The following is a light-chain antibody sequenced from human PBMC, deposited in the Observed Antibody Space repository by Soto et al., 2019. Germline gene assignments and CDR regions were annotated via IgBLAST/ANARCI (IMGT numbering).Light chain of an antibody. Sequence: IQLTQSPSSLSASVGDRVTITCRASQGISSYLAWYRQKPGNAPKLLIYEASILQNGVPSRFSGTESGTEFTLTISSLRPDDFATYYCQQYNDYSAWTFGQGTKVDIK. CDR2: EAS. CDR3: QQYNDYSAWT. CDR1: QGISSY. J-gene: IGKJ1*01. V-gene: IGKV1-9*01.